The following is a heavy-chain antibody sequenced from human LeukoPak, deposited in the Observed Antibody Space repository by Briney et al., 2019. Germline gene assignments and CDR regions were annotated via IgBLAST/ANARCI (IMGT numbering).Heavy chain of an antibody. CDR3: ARDQDGDYIFDY. D-gene: IGHD4-17*01. Sequence: ASVKVSCKASGGTFSSCAINWVRQAPGQGLEWMGRIVPILGTVKYAQKFQGRVTITADKSTSTAYMELSSLGSEDTAVYYCARDQDGDYIFDYWGQGTLVTVSS. CDR2: IVPILGTV. V-gene: IGHV1-69*04. J-gene: IGHJ4*02. CDR1: GGTFSSCA.